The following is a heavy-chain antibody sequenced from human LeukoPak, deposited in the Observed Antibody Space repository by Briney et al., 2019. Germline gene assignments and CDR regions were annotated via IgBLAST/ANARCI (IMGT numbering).Heavy chain of an antibody. D-gene: IGHD2-15*01. Sequence: RGSLRLSCAASGFTFSSYAMSWVRQAPGKGLERVSAISGSGGSTYYADSVKGRVTISRDNSKNTLYLQMNSLRAEDTAVYYCAKQSNVYCSGGSCYVGYWGQGTLVTVSS. CDR3: AKQSNVYCSGGSCYVGY. CDR2: ISGSGGST. CDR1: GFTFSSYA. V-gene: IGHV3-23*01. J-gene: IGHJ4*02.